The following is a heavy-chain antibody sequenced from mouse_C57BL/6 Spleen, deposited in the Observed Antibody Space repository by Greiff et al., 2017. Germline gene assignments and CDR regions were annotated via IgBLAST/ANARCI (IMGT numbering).Heavy chain of an antibody. CDR1: GYTFTSYW. Sequence: VQLQQPGAELVKPGASVKMSCKASGYTFTSYWITWVKQRPGQGLEWIGDIYPGSGSTNYNEKFKSKATLTVDTSSSTAYMQLSSLTSEDSAVYYCAYSSGCPAWFADWGQGTLVTVSA. CDR2: IYPGSGST. V-gene: IGHV1-55*01. J-gene: IGHJ3*01. D-gene: IGHD3-2*02. CDR3: AYSSGCPAWFAD.